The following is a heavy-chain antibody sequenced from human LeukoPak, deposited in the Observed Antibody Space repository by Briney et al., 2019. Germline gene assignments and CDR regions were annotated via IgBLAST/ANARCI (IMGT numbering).Heavy chain of an antibody. CDR3: ARDHGNGYDYDAFDI. D-gene: IGHD5-12*01. CDR2: IYHSGIT. Sequence: SGTLSLTCAVPGGSISSSNWWSWVRQPPGKGLEWIGEIYHSGITNYNPSLKSRVTTSVDKSKNQFSLKLTSVTAADTAVYYCARDHGNGYDYDAFDIWGQGTMVTVSS. V-gene: IGHV4-4*02. J-gene: IGHJ3*02. CDR1: GGSISSSNW.